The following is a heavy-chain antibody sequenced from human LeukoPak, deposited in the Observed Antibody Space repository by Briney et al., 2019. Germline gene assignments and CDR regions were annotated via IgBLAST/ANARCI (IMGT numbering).Heavy chain of an antibody. J-gene: IGHJ6*02. CDR3: ARAYCGGDCYSRMPNYYYYGMDV. Sequence: SETLSLTCTVSGGSISSYYWSWIRQPPGKGLEWIGYIYYSGSTNYNPSLKSRVTISVDTSKNQFSLKLSSVTAADTAVYYCARAYCGGDCYSRMPNYYYYGMDVWGQGTTVTVSS. V-gene: IGHV4-59*01. CDR1: GGSISSYY. D-gene: IGHD2-21*02. CDR2: IYYSGST.